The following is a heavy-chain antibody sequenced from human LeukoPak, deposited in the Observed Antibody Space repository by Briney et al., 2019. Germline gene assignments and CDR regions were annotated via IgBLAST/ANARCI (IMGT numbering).Heavy chain of an antibody. Sequence: GGSLRLSCTASGFTFGDYAMTWVRQAPGKGLEWVGFIRSKVYGGTPEYAASVKGRFTISRDDSKGIAYPQMNSLKTEDTAVYYCTRDQTPYYWGQGTLVTVSS. CDR1: GFTFGDYA. J-gene: IGHJ4*02. CDR3: TRDQTPYY. CDR2: IRSKVYGGTP. V-gene: IGHV3-49*04.